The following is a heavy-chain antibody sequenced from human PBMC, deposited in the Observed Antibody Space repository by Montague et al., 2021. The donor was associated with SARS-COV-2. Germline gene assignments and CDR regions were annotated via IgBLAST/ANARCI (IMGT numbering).Heavy chain of an antibody. CDR1: DGYFSSGVYE. D-gene: IGHD2-21*01. J-gene: IGHJ4*02. Sequence: SETLSLTCTVSDGYFSSGVYEWWGWIRQPPGKGPQWIGSASYSGSTTYNPSLKNRVTVSVDTSGSQFYLRLHSVTATDTAVYYCAGYTRSGVIGNYFDPWGQGTLVTVSS. CDR2: ASYSGST. V-gene: IGHV4-39*01. CDR3: AGYTRSGVIGNYFDP.